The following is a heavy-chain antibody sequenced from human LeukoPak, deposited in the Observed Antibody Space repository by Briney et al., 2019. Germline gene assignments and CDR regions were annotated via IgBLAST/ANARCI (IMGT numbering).Heavy chain of an antibody. Sequence: GGSLRLSCAASGFTFSSYAMSWVRQAPGKGLEWVSAISGSGGSTYYADSVKGRFTISRDNSKNTLYLQMNSLRAEDTAVYYCATFGGSSMVRGVPFFDYWGQGTLVTVSS. V-gene: IGHV3-23*01. J-gene: IGHJ4*02. D-gene: IGHD3-10*01. CDR2: ISGSGGST. CDR1: GFTFSSYA. CDR3: ATFGGSSMVRGVPFFDY.